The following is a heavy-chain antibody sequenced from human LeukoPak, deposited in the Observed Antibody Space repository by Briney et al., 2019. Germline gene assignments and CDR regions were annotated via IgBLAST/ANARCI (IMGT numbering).Heavy chain of an antibody. D-gene: IGHD3-9*01. CDR2: IYYSGST. J-gene: IGHJ4*02. CDR3: ARTVRYFGVSPSYYFDY. CDR1: GGSISSSSYY. Sequence: PSETLSLTCTVSGGSISSSSYYWGWIRQPPGKGLEWIGSIYYSGSTYYNPSLKSRVTISVDTSKNQFSLKLSSVTAADTAVYYCARTVRYFGVSPSYYFDYWGQGTLVTVSS. V-gene: IGHV4-39*07.